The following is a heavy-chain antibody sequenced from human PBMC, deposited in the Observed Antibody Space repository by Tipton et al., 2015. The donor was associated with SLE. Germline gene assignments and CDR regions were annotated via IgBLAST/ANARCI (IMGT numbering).Heavy chain of an antibody. J-gene: IGHJ4*02. D-gene: IGHD5-18*01. CDR3: ARDRDSYGHFDY. Sequence: SLTCSVSGGSITSSNYYWNWIRQPAGKGLQWIGRIHSHGTTDYNLSLKSRVTLSIDTSKNHFSLKLSSVTAADTAVYFCARDRDSYGHFDYWGRGTLVAVSS. V-gene: IGHV4-61*02. CDR2: IHSHGTT. CDR1: GGSITSSNYY.